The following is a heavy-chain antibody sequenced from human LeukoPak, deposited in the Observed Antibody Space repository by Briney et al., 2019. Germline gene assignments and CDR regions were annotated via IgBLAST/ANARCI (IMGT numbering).Heavy chain of an antibody. CDR2: IYSSGST. D-gene: IGHD3-10*01. CDR3: ARRNYYASSWYFDL. Sequence: PSETLSLTCTVSGGSIRSGDYYWSWIRQPPGKGLECIGYIYSSGSTYYNPSLKSRIAMSIDTSKNQFSLKLSSVTAADTATYYCARRNYYASSWYFDLWGRGTLVTVSS. V-gene: IGHV4-30-4*08. CDR1: GGSIRSGDYY. J-gene: IGHJ2*01.